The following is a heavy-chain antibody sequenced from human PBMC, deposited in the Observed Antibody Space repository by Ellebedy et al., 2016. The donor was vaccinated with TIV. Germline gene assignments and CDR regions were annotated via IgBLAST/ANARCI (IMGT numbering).Heavy chain of an antibody. J-gene: IGHJ3*02. Sequence: GGSLRLSCAASGFTFSSHAMNWVRQAPGKGLEWVSSINENGDDTYYADSVKGRFTISRDNSKNTLYLQINSLRAEDTAVYYCALSTGGEAFDIWGQGTMVTVSS. CDR1: GFTFSSHA. V-gene: IGHV3-23*01. D-gene: IGHD2-8*02. CDR3: ALSTGGEAFDI. CDR2: INENGDDT.